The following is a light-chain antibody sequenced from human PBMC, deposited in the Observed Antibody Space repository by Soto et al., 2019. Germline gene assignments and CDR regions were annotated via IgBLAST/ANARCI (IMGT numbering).Light chain of an antibody. Sequence: DLRMTQSPSPLSASVGDRVTITCQATQVIGTYLNWYQQKPGKAPKLLIYEASTLETGVPSRFSGSCSGTDFTFTISSLKPEDVGTYYCQQYYDLPLTFGGGTKVEIK. CDR3: QQYYDLPLT. J-gene: IGKJ4*01. CDR2: EAS. V-gene: IGKV1-33*01. CDR1: QVIGTY.